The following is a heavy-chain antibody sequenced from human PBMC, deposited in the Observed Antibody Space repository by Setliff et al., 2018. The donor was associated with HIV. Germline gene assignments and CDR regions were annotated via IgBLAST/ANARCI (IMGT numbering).Heavy chain of an antibody. CDR1: GASVNSGSYY. D-gene: IGHD1-26*01. Sequence: SETLSLTCIVSGASVNSGSYYWGWIRQPPGKGLEWIGSFHYSGSTSYNPSLRSRVTISVDTSSKKFFLKLTSVTAADTAVYYCARVPPFSGSNFSWYFDLWGRGTLVTVSS. V-gene: IGHV4-39*07. J-gene: IGHJ2*01. CDR2: FHYSGST. CDR3: ARVPPFSGSNFSWYFDL.